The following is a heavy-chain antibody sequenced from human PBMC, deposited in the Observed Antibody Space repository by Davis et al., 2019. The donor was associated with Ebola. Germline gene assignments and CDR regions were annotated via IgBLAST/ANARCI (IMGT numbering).Heavy chain of an antibody. D-gene: IGHD3-10*01. V-gene: IGHV3-7*01. CDR1: GFTFSHYW. J-gene: IGHJ4*02. Sequence: PGGSLRLSCAASGFTFSHYWMTWVRQAPGKGLEWVANIQQDGSKKKYVDSVKGRLTISRDNAKNSVYLQMNSLRVEDTAVYYCARPMLQGEILDYWGLGTLVTVSS. CDR3: ARPMLQGEILDY. CDR2: IQQDGSKK.